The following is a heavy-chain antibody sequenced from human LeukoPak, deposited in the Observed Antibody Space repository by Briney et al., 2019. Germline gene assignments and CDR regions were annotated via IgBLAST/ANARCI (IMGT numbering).Heavy chain of an antibody. V-gene: IGHV4-39*07. J-gene: IGHJ2*01. Sequence: SETLSLTCTVSGGSISSSSYYWGWIRQPPGKGLEWIGSIYYSGSTYYNPSLKSRVTISVDTSKNQFSLKLSSVTAADTAVYYCARPVVRWELPHYWYFDLWGRGTLVTVSS. D-gene: IGHD1-26*01. CDR2: IYYSGST. CDR3: ARPVVRWELPHYWYFDL. CDR1: GGSISSSSYY.